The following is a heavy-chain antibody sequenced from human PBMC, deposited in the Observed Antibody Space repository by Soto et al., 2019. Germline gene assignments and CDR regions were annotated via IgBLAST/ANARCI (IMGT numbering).Heavy chain of an antibody. V-gene: IGHV3-23*01. Sequence: GGSLRLSCAASGFGFGSYALSWVRQAPGKGLEWVSIISGSDGKTFYADSVKGRFSISRDTSQSTLYLQMNSLRADDTAMYYCARWSYLDYWGQGTRVTVSS. J-gene: IGHJ4*02. CDR2: ISGSDGKT. CDR1: GFGFGSYA. D-gene: IGHD3-3*01. CDR3: ARWSYLDY.